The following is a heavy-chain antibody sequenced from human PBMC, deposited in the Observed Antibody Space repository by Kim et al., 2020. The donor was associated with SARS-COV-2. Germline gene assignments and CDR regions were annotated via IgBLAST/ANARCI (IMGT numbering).Heavy chain of an antibody. CDR2: IYYSGST. D-gene: IGHD2-21*02. CDR1: GGSVSSGSYY. CDR3: ARGEGVTLYYYGMDV. V-gene: IGHV4-61*01. Sequence: SETLSLTCTVSGGSVSSGSYYWSWIRQPPGKGLEWIGYIYYSGSTNYNPSLKSRVTISVDTSKNQFSLKLSSVTAADTAVYYCARGEGVTLYYYGMDVWGQGTTVTVSS. J-gene: IGHJ6*02.